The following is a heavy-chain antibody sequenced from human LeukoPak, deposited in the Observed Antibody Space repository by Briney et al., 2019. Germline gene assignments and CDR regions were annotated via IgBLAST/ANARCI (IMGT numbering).Heavy chain of an antibody. V-gene: IGHV3-33*06. D-gene: IGHD1-26*01. CDR1: GFTFSSYG. Sequence: GGSLRLSCAASGFTFSSYGMHWVRQAPGKGLEWVAVIWYDGSNKCYADSVKGRFTISRDNSKNTLYLQMNSLRAEDTAVYYCAKDVVGAYFDYWGQGTLVTVSS. CDR2: IWYDGSNK. J-gene: IGHJ4*02. CDR3: AKDVVGAYFDY.